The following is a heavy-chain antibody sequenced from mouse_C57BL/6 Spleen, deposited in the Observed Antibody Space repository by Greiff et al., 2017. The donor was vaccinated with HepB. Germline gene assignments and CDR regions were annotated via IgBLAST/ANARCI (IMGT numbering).Heavy chain of an antibody. V-gene: IGHV5-6*01. J-gene: IGHJ1*03. CDR2: ISSGGGYT. Sequence: EVHLVESGGDLVKPGGSLKLSCAASGFTFSSYGMSWVRQTPDKRLEWVATISSGGGYTYYPDSVKGRFTISRDNAKNTLYLQMSSLKSEDTAMYYCARHPDHAYFDVWGTGTTVTVSS. CDR3: ARHPDHAYFDV. CDR1: GFTFSSYG.